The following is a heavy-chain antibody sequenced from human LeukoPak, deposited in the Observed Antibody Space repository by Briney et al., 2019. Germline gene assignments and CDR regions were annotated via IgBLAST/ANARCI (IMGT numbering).Heavy chain of an antibody. J-gene: IGHJ4*02. Sequence: SETLSLTCAVYGGSFSGYYWSWIRQPPGKGLEWIGELNHSGSTYYNPSLKSRVTISVDTSKNQFSLKLSSVTAADTAVYYCAREYDYGDYGPSYWGQGTLVTVSS. V-gene: IGHV4-34*01. CDR1: GGSFSGYY. CDR3: AREYDYGDYGPSY. CDR2: LNHSGST. D-gene: IGHD4-17*01.